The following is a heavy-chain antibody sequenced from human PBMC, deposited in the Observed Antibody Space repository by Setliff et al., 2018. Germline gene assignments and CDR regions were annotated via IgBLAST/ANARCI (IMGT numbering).Heavy chain of an antibody. CDR2: IYYSGST. V-gene: IGHV4-39*07. Sequence: SETLSLTCTVSGGSISSSIYYWGWIRQPPGKGLEWIGSIYYSGSTYYNPSLKSRVTISVDTSKNQFSLKLSSVTAADPAVYFCAREARYSSAWYSYYYGMDVWGQGTTVTVSS. CDR1: GGSISSSIYY. CDR3: AREARYSSAWYSYYYGMDV. J-gene: IGHJ6*02. D-gene: IGHD6-19*01.